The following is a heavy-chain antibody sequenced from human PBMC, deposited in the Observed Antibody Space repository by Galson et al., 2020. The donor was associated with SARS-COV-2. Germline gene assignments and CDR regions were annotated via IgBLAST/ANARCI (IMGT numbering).Heavy chain of an antibody. CDR1: GFPFSNYS. V-gene: IGHV3-48*02. CDR2: ISASGSTR. Sequence: GEYLKISCEASGFPFSNYSMNWVRQAPGKGLEWVSYISASGSTRWYADSVRGRFTISRENAKNSLSLQMNSLMDEDTAVYYCVRDVTVSWGQGILVTVSS. CDR3: VRDVTVS. D-gene: IGHD4-17*01. J-gene: IGHJ1*01.